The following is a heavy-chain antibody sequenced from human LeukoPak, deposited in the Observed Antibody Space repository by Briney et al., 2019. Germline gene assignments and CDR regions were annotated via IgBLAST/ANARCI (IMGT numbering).Heavy chain of an antibody. CDR1: GLTLSNYW. V-gene: IGHV3-7*03. D-gene: IGHD6-13*01. CDR2: IKQDGSEK. CDR3: ANSPGYSSV. J-gene: IGHJ6*02. Sequence: PGGSLRLSCTASGLTLSNYWMIWVRQAPGKGLQWVAKIKQDGSEKYYVDSVKGRFTISRDNSKNTLYLQMNSLRAEDTAVYYCANSPGYSSVWGQGTTVTVSS.